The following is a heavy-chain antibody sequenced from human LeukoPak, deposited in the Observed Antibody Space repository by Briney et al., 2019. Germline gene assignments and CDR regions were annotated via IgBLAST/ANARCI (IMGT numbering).Heavy chain of an antibody. Sequence: PSETLSLTCAVSDGSISSSNWWSWVRQPPGKGLEWIGEIYHSGSTNYNPSLKSRVTISVDKSKNQFSLKLSSLTAADTAVYYCARHEVTTKGSNAFDIWGQGTMVTVSS. V-gene: IGHV4-4*02. J-gene: IGHJ3*02. CDR1: DGSISSSNW. D-gene: IGHD4-11*01. CDR2: IYHSGST. CDR3: ARHEVTTKGSNAFDI.